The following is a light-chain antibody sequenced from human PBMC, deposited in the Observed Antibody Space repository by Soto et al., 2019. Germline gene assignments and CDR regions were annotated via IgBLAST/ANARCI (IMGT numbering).Light chain of an antibody. CDR2: WAS. V-gene: IGKV4-1*01. J-gene: IGKJ4*01. CDR1: QSVLYSSNNKNY. CDR3: QQYYSTPLT. Sequence: DIVMTQSPDSLAVSLGDRATINCKSSQSVLYSSNNKNYLAWYQQKPGQPPKLLIYWASTRESGVPDRFSGSGSGTDFTLTISSLQAEDVAVYYCQQYYSTPLTFGGGIKVDIK.